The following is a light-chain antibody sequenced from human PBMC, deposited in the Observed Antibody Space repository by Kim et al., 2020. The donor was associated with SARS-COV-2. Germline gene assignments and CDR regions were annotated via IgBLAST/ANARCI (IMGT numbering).Light chain of an antibody. V-gene: IGLV1-40*01. CDR1: RSNIGAGYD. Sequence: QSVLTQPPSVSGAPGQRVTISCTGTRSNIGAGYDVHWYQQLPGAAPKLLIYGNNNRPSGVPDRFSGSKSGTSASLAITGLQAEDEADYYCQSYDTSLSGHYVFGPGTKVTVL. CDR3: QSYDTSLSGHYV. CDR2: GNN. J-gene: IGLJ1*01.